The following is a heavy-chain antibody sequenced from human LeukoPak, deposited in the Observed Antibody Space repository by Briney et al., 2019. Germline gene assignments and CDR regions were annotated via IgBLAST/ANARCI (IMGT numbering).Heavy chain of an antibody. CDR1: GFTFSDYA. CDR3: ARDSGYDNGDFDY. D-gene: IGHD5-12*01. V-gene: IGHV3-30-3*01. J-gene: IGHJ4*02. Sequence: GGSLRLSCAASGFTFSDYAIHWVRQAPGKGLEWVAVISFDGSNVYYADSVKGRFIISRDNPKNTLHLQMNSLRPDDTAIYYCARDSGYDNGDFDYWGQGTLVTVSS. CDR2: ISFDGSNV.